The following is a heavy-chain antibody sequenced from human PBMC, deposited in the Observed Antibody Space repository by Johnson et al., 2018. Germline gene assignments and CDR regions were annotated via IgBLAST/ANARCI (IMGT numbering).Heavy chain of an antibody. J-gene: IGHJ3*02. CDR1: GFTFSGSA. D-gene: IGHD3-3*01. CDR2: IKSKTDGGTT. V-gene: IGHV3-15*01. CDR3: TTDGVEITLFGVLMPGVDACDI. Sequence: VQLQESGGGLVQPGGSLKLSCAASGFTFSGSAMHWVRQASGKGLEWVGRIKSKTDGGTTDYAAPVKGRLTISRDDSKNTVYLQMNSLQTEDTAVYYCTTDGVEITLFGVLMPGVDACDIWGQGTMVTVSS.